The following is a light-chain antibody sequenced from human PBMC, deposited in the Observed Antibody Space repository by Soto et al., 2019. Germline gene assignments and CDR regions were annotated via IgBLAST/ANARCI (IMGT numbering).Light chain of an antibody. V-gene: IGLV3-21*02. Sequence: SYELTQPPSVSVAPGQTARITCGGNNIGRKSVHWYHQKSGQAPLLVVYDDSDRPSGIPERFSGSNSGNAATLTISRVEAGDEAVYYCHVWDSGSDHVVFGGGTKLTVL. J-gene: IGLJ2*01. CDR1: NIGRKS. CDR3: HVWDSGSDHVV. CDR2: DDS.